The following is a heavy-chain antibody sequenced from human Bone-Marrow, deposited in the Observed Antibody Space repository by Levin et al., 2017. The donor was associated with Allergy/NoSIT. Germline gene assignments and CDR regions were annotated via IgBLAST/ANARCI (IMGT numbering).Heavy chain of an antibody. CDR2: INPSGGST. J-gene: IGHJ4*02. V-gene: IGHV1-46*01. CDR1: GYTFTSYY. D-gene: IGHD3-16*01. CDR3: ARDPSLVGYFDY. Sequence: GESLKISCKASGYTFTSYYMHWVRQAPGQGLEWMGIINPSGGSTSYAQKFQGRVTMTRDTSTSTVYMELSSLRSEDTAVYYCARDPSLVGYFDYWGQGTLVTVSS.